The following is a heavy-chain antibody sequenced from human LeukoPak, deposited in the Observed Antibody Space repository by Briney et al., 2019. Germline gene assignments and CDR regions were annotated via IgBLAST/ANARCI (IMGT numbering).Heavy chain of an antibody. D-gene: IGHD1-26*01. CDR2: VRGSDAGT. J-gene: IGHJ4*02. CDR1: GFTFSSYA. V-gene: IGHV3-23*01. CDR3: AKNRGGSYYSGSDY. Sequence: PGGSLRLSCAASGFTFSSYAMNWVRQDPGKGLEWVSAVRGSDAGTSYADSVEGRFTISRDNSKNTLYLQMNILRAEDTAVYYCAKNRGGSYYSGSDYWGQGTLVTVSS.